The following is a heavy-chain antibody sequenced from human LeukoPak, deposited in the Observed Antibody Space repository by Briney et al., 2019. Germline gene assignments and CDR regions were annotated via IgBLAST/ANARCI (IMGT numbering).Heavy chain of an antibody. CDR3: AKDYGLRFGELSPDYYYYGMDV. CDR2: ISYDGSNK. Sequence: GGSLRLSCAASGFTFSSYGMRWVRQAPGKGLEWVAVISYDGSNKYYADSVKGRFTISRDNSKNTLYLQMNSLRAEDTAVYYCAKDYGLRFGELSPDYYYYGMDVWGQGTTVTVSS. V-gene: IGHV3-30*18. CDR1: GFTFSSYG. J-gene: IGHJ6*02. D-gene: IGHD3-10*01.